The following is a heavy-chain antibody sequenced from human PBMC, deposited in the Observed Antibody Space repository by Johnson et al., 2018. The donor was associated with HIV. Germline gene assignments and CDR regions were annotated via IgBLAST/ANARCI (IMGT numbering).Heavy chain of an antibody. J-gene: IGHJ3*02. D-gene: IGHD5-24*01. CDR3: ARFGRGGSHAFDI. V-gene: IGHV3-20*04. CDR1: GFTFDDYG. Sequence: MQLVESGGGVVRPGGSLRLSCAASGFTFDDYGMSWVRQVPGKGLEWVSGINWYGDSTGDAASVKGRFTISRDNAKNSLYLQMNSLRAEDTAFYYCARFGRGGSHAFDIWGQGTMVTVSS. CDR2: INWYGDST.